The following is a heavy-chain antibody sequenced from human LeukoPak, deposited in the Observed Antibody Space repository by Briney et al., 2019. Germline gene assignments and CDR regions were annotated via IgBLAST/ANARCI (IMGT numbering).Heavy chain of an antibody. Sequence: ASVKVSCKASGGTFSSYAISWVRQAPGQGLEWMGGIIPIFGTANYAQKFQGRVTITADKSTSTAYMELSSLRSEDTAVYYCASSGLLGELFPFDYWGQGTLVTVSS. D-gene: IGHD3-16*01. CDR2: IIPIFGTA. CDR1: GGTFSSYA. V-gene: IGHV1-69*06. CDR3: ASSGLLGELFPFDY. J-gene: IGHJ4*02.